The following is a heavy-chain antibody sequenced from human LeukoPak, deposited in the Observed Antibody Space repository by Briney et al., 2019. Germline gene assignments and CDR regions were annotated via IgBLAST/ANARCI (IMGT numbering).Heavy chain of an antibody. D-gene: IGHD2-21*01. CDR3: GRRFCNSCPLDF. V-gene: IGHV3-66*04. J-gene: IGHJ4*02. Sequence: GGSLRLSCVGSGFNVTTNNMNWVRQAPGKGLECVSTFLAGGLLDYADSVRDRFAISRDTSKNTLYLQMNSLSAEDTAVYYCGRRFCNSCPLDFWGQGTLVTVSS. CDR2: FLAGGLL. CDR1: GFNVTTNN.